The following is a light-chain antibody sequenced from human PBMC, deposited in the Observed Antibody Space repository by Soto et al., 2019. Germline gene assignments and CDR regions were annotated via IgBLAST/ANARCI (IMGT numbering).Light chain of an antibody. V-gene: IGLV1-40*01. CDR3: QSSDSSLSVYV. CDR2: GNS. Sequence: QPVLTQPPSVSGAPGQRVTISCTGSSSNIGAGYDVHWYQHLPGTAPKLLIYGNSNRPSGVPDRFSGSKSGTSASLAITGLQAEDEADYYCQSSDSSLSVYVFGTGTKVTVL. CDR1: SSNIGAGYD. J-gene: IGLJ1*01.